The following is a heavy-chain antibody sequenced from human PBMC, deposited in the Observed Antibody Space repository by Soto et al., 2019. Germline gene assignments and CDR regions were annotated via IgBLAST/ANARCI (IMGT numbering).Heavy chain of an antibody. CDR2: INHSGST. CDR3: ARIAVAETHYFDY. J-gene: IGHJ4*02. Sequence: AETLSLTCAVYGGSFSGYYWSWIRQPPGKGLEWIGEINHSGSTNYNPSLKSRVTISVDTSKNQFSLKLSSVTAADTAVYYCARIAVAETHYFDYWGQGTLVTVSS. V-gene: IGHV4-34*01. CDR1: GGSFSGYY. D-gene: IGHD6-19*01.